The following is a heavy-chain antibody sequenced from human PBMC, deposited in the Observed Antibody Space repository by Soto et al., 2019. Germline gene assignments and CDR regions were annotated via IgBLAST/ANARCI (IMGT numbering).Heavy chain of an antibody. CDR1: GFSLTTRGVG. CDR3: AHIPNYYQYDWFDP. D-gene: IGHD3-16*01. J-gene: IGHJ5*02. CDR2: IYLDDDK. Sequence: QITLKESGPTLVKPTQTLTLTCTFSGFSLTTRGVGVGWIRQPPGKALECLALIYLDDDKRYSPSLQSRLSITKDTSKNPVVLTMTNVDPVDTATYYCAHIPNYYQYDWFDPWGQGTLVSVSS. V-gene: IGHV2-5*02.